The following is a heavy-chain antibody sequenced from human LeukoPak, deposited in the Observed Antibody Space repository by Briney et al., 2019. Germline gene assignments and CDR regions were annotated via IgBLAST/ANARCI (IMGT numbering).Heavy chain of an antibody. J-gene: IGHJ6*04. V-gene: IGHV4-61*01. CDR1: GGSVSSGSYY. D-gene: IGHD6-25*01. Sequence: SETLSLTCTVSGGSVSSGSYYWSWIRQPPGKGLEWIGYIYYSGSTNYNPSLKSRVTISVDTSKNQFSLKLSSVTAADTAVYYCARDRGYQTRGYYYYGMDVWGKGTTVTVSS. CDR3: ARDRGYQTRGYYYYGMDV. CDR2: IYYSGST.